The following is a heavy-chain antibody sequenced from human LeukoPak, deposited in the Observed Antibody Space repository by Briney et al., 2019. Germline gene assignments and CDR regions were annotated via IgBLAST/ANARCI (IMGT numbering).Heavy chain of an antibody. V-gene: IGHV4-59*01. Sequence: PSETLSLTCTVSGGFISSYYWSWIRQPPGKGVEWIGYIYYSGSTNYNPSLKSRVTISVDTSKNQFSLKLSSVTAADTAVYYCARTVAKPYYFDYWGQGTLVTVSS. CDR3: ARTVAKPYYFDY. D-gene: IGHD4-23*01. J-gene: IGHJ4*02. CDR2: IYYSGST. CDR1: GGFISSYY.